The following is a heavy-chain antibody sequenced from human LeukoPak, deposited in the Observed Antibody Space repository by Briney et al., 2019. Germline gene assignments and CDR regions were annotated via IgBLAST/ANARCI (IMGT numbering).Heavy chain of an antibody. D-gene: IGHD4-11*01. CDR1: GGSITSYY. CDR3: ARNRGSTVTTDHYYYYYMDV. V-gene: IGHV4-59*12. J-gene: IGHJ6*03. Sequence: SETLSLTCTVSGGSITSYYWSWIRQPPGKGLEWIGYISHSGSTKYNPSLKSRVTMSVDTSKNQFSLKLSSVTAAGTAVYYCARNRGSTVTTDHYYYYYMDVWGKGTTVTVSS. CDR2: ISHSGST.